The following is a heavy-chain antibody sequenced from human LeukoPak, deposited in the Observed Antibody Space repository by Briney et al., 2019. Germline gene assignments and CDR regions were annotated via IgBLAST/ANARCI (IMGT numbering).Heavy chain of an antibody. CDR3: ATYGPYYYGSGSYPNDY. Sequence: SETLSLTCAVYGGSFSGYYWSWIRQPPGKGLEWIGEINHSGSTNYNPSLKSRVPISVDTSKNQFSLKLSSVTAADTAVYYCATYGPYYYGSGSYPNDYWGQGALVTVSS. V-gene: IGHV4-34*01. D-gene: IGHD3-10*01. J-gene: IGHJ4*02. CDR1: GGSFSGYY. CDR2: INHSGST.